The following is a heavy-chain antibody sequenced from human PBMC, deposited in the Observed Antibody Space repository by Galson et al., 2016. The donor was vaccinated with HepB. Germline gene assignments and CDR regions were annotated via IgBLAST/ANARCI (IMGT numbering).Heavy chain of an antibody. CDR1: GGSISSGGYY. V-gene: IGHV4-31*03. J-gene: IGHJ6*04. CDR3: ARETATATTGLRLRLYYYGMDV. CDR2: IYNSGGT. Sequence: TLSLTCTVSGGSISSGGYYWSWIRQHPVKGLECIGYIYNSGGTYYNPSLKGRVTMSVDTSKNQFSLKLTSVTAADTAVYYCARETATATTGLRLRLYYYGMDVWGKGTTVTVSS. D-gene: IGHD4-17*01.